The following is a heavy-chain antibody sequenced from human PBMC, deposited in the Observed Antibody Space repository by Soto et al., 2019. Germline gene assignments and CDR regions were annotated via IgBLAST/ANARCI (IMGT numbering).Heavy chain of an antibody. CDR3: VRAPVGLDTISYFDY. Sequence: PSETLSLTCTVSGDSVSSVGFHWAWLRRPPGKGLEWIGYIYNGGSTYYRPSLESRMHTSLDATRNHYSLRLTSVTAADTAVYFCVRAPVGLDTISYFDYWGQGKLVTVSS. D-gene: IGHD3-3*01. V-gene: IGHV4-30-4*01. CDR1: GDSVSSVGFH. CDR2: IYNGGST. J-gene: IGHJ4*02.